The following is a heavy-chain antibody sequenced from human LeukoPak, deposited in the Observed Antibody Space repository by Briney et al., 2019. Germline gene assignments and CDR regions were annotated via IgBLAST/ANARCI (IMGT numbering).Heavy chain of an antibody. CDR2: IYSGGNT. CDR1: GFTFSDYY. D-gene: IGHD3-22*01. CDR3: ARSPDYDSSGYYYYGMDV. V-gene: IGHV3-53*04. Sequence: GGSLRLSCAASGFTFSDYYMSWVRQAPGKGLEWDSVIYSGGNTYYADSVKGRFTISRHNSKNTLYLQMNSLRAEDTAVYYCARSPDYDSSGYYYYGMDVWGQGTTVTVSS. J-gene: IGHJ6*02.